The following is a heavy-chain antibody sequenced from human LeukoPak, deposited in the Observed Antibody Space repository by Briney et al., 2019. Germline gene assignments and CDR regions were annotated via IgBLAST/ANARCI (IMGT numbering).Heavy chain of an antibody. CDR1: GFTFSSYA. CDR3: ASSIAAAPYYFDY. Sequence: GGSLRLSCAASGFTFSSYAMSWVRQAPGKGLEWVSAISGSGGSTYYADSVKGRSTISRDNSKNTLYLQMNSLRAEDTAVYYCASSIAAAPYYFDYWGQGTLVTVSS. D-gene: IGHD6-13*01. J-gene: IGHJ4*02. V-gene: IGHV3-23*01. CDR2: ISGSGGST.